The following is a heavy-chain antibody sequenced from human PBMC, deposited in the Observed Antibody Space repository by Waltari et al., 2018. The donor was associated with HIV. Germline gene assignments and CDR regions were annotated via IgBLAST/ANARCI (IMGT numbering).Heavy chain of an antibody. D-gene: IGHD3-16*01. Sequence: QVYLMDSAGGVVQPGSSLQLSCAEPGFTSSTYGMHWVRQAPGKGLEWVAVIWSDGYNKFYADSVRGRFTFSRDNSKYTLSLQMNSLRAEDTALYYCVKERGPFNGFDIWGQGTMVTVSS. V-gene: IGHV3-33*06. CDR2: IWSDGYNK. CDR1: GFTSSTYG. J-gene: IGHJ3*02. CDR3: VKERGPFNGFDI.